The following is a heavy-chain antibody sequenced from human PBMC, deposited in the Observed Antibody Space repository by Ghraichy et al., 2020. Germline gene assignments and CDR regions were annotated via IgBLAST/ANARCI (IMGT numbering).Heavy chain of an antibody. D-gene: IGHD2-21*01. Sequence: GGSLRLSCAASGFTFSSYGMHWVRQAPGKGLEWVAVIWYDESNKYYADSVKGRFTISRDNSKNTLYLQMNSLRAEDTAVYYCARDPTYCGGDCYIYYFDYWGQGTLVTVSS. CDR3: ARDPTYCGGDCYIYYFDY. V-gene: IGHV3-33*01. CDR2: IWYDESNK. J-gene: IGHJ4*02. CDR1: GFTFSSYG.